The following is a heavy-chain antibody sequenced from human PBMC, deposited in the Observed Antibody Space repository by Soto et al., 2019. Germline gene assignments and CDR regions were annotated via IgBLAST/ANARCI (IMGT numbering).Heavy chain of an antibody. CDR1: GGSMSNGYYY. Sequence: QVQLQESGPGLVKPSQTLSLTCTVSGGSMSNGYYYWSWVRQNPGKGLEWIGHIYHSGRTYYNQSRKSRVGILVGTSKNQFALNLNAVTAADTAVYYCARWVEVSLDYFDSWGQGTPVTVSS. CDR3: ARWVEVSLDYFDS. V-gene: IGHV4-31*03. D-gene: IGHD1-20*01. J-gene: IGHJ4*02. CDR2: IYHSGRT.